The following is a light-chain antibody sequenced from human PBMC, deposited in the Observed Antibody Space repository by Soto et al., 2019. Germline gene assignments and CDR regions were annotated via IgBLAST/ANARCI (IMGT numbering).Light chain of an antibody. CDR2: EVS. J-gene: IGLJ2*01. V-gene: IGLV2-8*01. CDR3: SSYADRNRR. CDR1: SSDVGRYNY. Sequence: QSALTQPPSASGSPGQSVTISCTGTSSDVGRYNYVSWYQQHPGKAPKLMIYEVSKRPSGVPGRFSGSKSGNTASLTVSGLQAEDEADYYCSSYADRNRRFGGGTQLTVL.